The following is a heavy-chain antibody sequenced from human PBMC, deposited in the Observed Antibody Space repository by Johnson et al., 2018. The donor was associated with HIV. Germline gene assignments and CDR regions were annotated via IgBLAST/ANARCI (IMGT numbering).Heavy chain of an antibody. Sequence: MQLVESGGGVVQPGGSLRLSCEASGFTFSNACMSWVRQAPGKGLEWVSVIYSGGSTYYTDSVKGRFTISRDNANNSLFLQMNSLRTEDTAVYYCAREKWLQLGTFDIWGQGTMVTVSS. CDR2: IYSGGST. J-gene: IGHJ3*02. D-gene: IGHD5-12*01. V-gene: IGHV3-66*01. CDR3: AREKWLQLGTFDI. CDR1: GFTFSNAC.